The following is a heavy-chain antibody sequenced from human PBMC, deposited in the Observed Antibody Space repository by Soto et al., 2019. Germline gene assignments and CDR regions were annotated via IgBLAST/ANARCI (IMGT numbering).Heavy chain of an antibody. J-gene: IGHJ4*02. D-gene: IGHD6-6*01. Sequence: PSETLSLTCTVSGGSISSGDYYWSWIRQPPGKGLEWIGYIYYSGSTYYNPSLKSRVTISVDTSKNQFSLKLSSVTAADTAVYYCARDSSRAHFDYWGQGTLVTVSS. CDR3: ARDSSRAHFDY. CDR2: IYYSGST. V-gene: IGHV4-30-4*01. CDR1: GGSISSGDYY.